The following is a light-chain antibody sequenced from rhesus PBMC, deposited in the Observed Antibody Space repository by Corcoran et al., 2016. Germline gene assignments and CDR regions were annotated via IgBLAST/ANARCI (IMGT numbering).Light chain of an antibody. CDR1: QSLLYSSNNKNY. Sequence: DIVMTQSPDSLAVSLGERVTINCKSSQSLLYSSNNKNYLAWYQQKPVQVSKLLIYWASTRESGVPNRFRGRGSGTDFTLTISGLQAEDVAVYYCQQYYSTPLTFGGGTKVEIK. J-gene: IGKJ4*01. CDR3: QQYYSTPLT. V-gene: IGKV4-1*01. CDR2: WAS.